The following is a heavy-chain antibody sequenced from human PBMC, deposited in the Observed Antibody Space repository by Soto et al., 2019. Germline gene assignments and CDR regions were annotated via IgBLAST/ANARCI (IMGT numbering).Heavy chain of an antibody. CDR2: ISSSSSTI. V-gene: IGHV3-48*01. J-gene: IGHJ3*02. CDR3: ARGSARTFDI. CDR1: GFTFSTYT. Sequence: PGGSLRLSCAASGFTFSTYTMNWVRQAPGKGLEWVSYISSSSSTIYYADSVKGRFTISRDNAKNSLYLQMNSLRAEDTAVYYCARGSARTFDIWGQGTMVTVSS.